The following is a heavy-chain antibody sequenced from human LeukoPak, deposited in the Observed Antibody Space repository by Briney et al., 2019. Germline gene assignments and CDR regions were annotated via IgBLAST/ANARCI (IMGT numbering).Heavy chain of an antibody. Sequence: GESLEISCKGSGHSFTSYWIGWVRQMPGKGLEWMGIIYPDDSDTRYSPSFEGQVTISADKSISTAYLQWSSLKASDTAMYYCARTSGLVGARTGWDYFDYWGQGTLVTVSS. J-gene: IGHJ4*02. D-gene: IGHD1-26*01. V-gene: IGHV5-51*01. CDR3: ARTSGLVGARTGWDYFDY. CDR1: GHSFTSYW. CDR2: IYPDDSDT.